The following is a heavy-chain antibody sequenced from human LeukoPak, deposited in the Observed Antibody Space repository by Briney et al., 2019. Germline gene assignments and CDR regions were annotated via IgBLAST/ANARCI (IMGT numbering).Heavy chain of an antibody. D-gene: IGHD3/OR15-3a*01. J-gene: IGHJ4*02. CDR1: GYTFTSYG. CDR2: ISAYNGNT. CDR3: ARVPDDFRGVYYFDN. Sequence: ASVKVSCKASGYTFTSYGISWVRQAPGQGLEWMGWISAYNGNTNYAQKLQGRVTMTTDTSTSTAYMELRSLRSDDTAVYYCARVPDDFRGVYYFDNWGQGTLVTVSS. V-gene: IGHV1-18*01.